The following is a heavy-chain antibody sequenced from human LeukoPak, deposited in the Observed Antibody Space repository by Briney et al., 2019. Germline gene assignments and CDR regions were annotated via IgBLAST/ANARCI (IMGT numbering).Heavy chain of an antibody. Sequence: PGGSLRLSCAASGFTFSSYAMHWVRQAPGKGLEWVSLISWDGVNTYYSDSVKGRFRISRDNSKNSLYLQMNSLTTEDIAFYYCAKDGREGAFDVWGQGTLVTVSS. CDR1: GFTFSSYA. CDR2: ISWDGVNT. CDR3: AKDGREGAFDV. J-gene: IGHJ3*01. D-gene: IGHD1-26*01. V-gene: IGHV3-43*02.